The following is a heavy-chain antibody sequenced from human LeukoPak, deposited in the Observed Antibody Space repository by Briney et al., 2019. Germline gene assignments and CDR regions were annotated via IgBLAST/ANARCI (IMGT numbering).Heavy chain of an antibody. V-gene: IGHV3-7*01. CDR2: IKEDGSVT. CDR1: GFTFSGFW. CDR3: TRNEV. J-gene: IGHJ4*02. Sequence: GGSLRLSCAGSGFTFSGFWMSWVRQAPGKGLEWVASIKEDGSVTFFADSLKSRFTISRDNAPNSLYLQINSLRTEDTAVYYCTRNEVWGQGTLVTVSS.